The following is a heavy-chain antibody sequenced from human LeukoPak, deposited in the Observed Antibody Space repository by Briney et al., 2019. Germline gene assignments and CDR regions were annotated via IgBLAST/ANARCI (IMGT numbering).Heavy chain of an antibody. V-gene: IGHV3-23*01. CDR2: IGGRDSGT. D-gene: IGHD3-9*01. Sequence: GGSLRLSCAASGFIFSNYAMSWVRQAPGKGLEWVSAIGGRDSGTYYADSVRGRFTVSRDDPKNTLYLQMNTLRAEETAVYYCAKWGDYDILTGYYDSDYWGQGTLVTVSS. CDR3: AKWGDYDILTGYYDSDY. CDR1: GFIFSNYA. J-gene: IGHJ4*02.